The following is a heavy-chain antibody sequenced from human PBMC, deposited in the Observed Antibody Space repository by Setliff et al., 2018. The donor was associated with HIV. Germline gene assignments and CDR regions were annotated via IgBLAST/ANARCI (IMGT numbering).Heavy chain of an antibody. Sequence: ASVKVSCKASGYTFTGYNMHWVRQAPGQGLEWMGWINPNSGGTNYAQKFQGRVTMTRDTSISTAYMELSRLRSDDTAVYYCARLWENWPGPHYYFDYWGQGALVTVSS. V-gene: IGHV1-2*02. J-gene: IGHJ4*02. CDR2: INPNSGGT. CDR1: GYTFTGYN. CDR3: ARLWENWPGPHYYFDY. D-gene: IGHD1-26*01.